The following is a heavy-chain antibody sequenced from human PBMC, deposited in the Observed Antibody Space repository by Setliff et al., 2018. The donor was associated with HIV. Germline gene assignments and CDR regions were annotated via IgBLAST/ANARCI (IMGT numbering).Heavy chain of an antibody. CDR3: ARMEATRPPRSLDY. J-gene: IGHJ4*02. D-gene: IGHD6-6*01. Sequence: PSETLSLTCTVSGGSVSSSSYYWGWIRQPTGKGLEWIGTIYYSGDTQYNPSFKTRVIMSVDTSKNQFSLRLISVTAADTAVYYCARMEATRPPRSLDYWGPGTLVTVSS. CDR2: IYYSGDT. CDR1: GGSVSSSSYY. V-gene: IGHV4-39*01.